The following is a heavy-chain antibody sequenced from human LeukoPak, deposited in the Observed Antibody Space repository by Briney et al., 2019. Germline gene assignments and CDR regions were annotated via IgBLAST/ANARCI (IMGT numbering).Heavy chain of an antibody. CDR3: ASPPITMTVY. CDR1: GFTFSSYA. V-gene: IGHV3-30*04. Sequence: GRSLRLSCAASGFTFSSYAMHWVRQAPGKGLEWVAVISYDGSNKYYADSVKGRFTISRDNAKNSLYLQMNSLRAEDTAVYYCASPPITMTVYWGQGTLVTVSS. CDR2: ISYDGSNK. D-gene: IGHD3-22*01. J-gene: IGHJ4*02.